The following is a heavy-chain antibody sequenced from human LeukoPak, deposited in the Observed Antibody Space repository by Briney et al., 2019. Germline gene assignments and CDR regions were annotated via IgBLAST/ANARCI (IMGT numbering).Heavy chain of an antibody. V-gene: IGHV3-23*01. CDR2: ISGSGGST. CDR3: AKDSPTYYDILTGYPDAFDI. D-gene: IGHD3-9*01. Sequence: GGSLRLSCTASGSSFDSHYMSWVRQAPGKGLEWVSAISGSGGSTYYADSVKGRFTISRDNSKNTLYLQMNSLRAEDTAVYYCAKDSPTYYDILTGYPDAFDIWGQGTMVTVSS. CDR1: GSSFDSHY. J-gene: IGHJ3*02.